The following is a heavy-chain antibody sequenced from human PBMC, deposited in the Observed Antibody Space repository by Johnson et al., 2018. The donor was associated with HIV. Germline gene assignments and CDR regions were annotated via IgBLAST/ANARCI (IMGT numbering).Heavy chain of an antibody. Sequence: VQLVESGEGLAQPAWSPRLSCAASQFTFRSYYMKCVRQAPGNGLELVGQVNPNGGSKYLTDSGKDRFNISRDNSKNTLYLQMNSLRAEDTAVYYCAKGGVRGYCTGGVCPHACDIWGQGTMVTVSS. V-gene: IGHV3-25*03. CDR2: VNPNGGSK. CDR3: AKGGVRGYCTGGVCPHACDI. J-gene: IGHJ3*02. CDR1: QFTFRSYY. D-gene: IGHD2-8*02.